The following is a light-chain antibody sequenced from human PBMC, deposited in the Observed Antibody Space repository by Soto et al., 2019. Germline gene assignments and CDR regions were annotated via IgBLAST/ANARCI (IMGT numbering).Light chain of an antibody. CDR2: GVS. Sequence: QSVLTQPASVSGSPGQSITISCTGTISDFVIYNYVSWYQQHLGKAPKLMLYGVSNRPSGVSNRFSGSKSGNTASLTISGLQAEDEADYYCSSHTTSSALQVFGTGTKLTVL. CDR1: ISDFVIYNY. V-gene: IGLV2-14*01. CDR3: SSHTTSSALQV. J-gene: IGLJ1*01.